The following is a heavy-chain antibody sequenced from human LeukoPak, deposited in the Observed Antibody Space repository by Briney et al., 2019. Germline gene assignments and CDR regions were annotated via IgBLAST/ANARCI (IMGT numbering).Heavy chain of an antibody. CDR1: GGSISSGGYY. Sequence: PSQTLSLTCTVSGGSISSGGYYWSWIRQHPGKGLEWIGYIYYSGSTYYNPSLKSRVTISVDTSKNQFSLKLSSVTAADTAVYYCARDPKFTVSKYFDYWGQGTLFTVSS. V-gene: IGHV4-31*03. J-gene: IGHJ4*02. CDR2: IYYSGST. D-gene: IGHD3-16*02. CDR3: ARDPKFTVSKYFDY.